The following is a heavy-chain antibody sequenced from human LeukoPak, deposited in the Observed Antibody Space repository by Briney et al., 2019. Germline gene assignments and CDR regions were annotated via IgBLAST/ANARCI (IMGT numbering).Heavy chain of an antibody. J-gene: IGHJ4*02. Sequence: ASVKVSRKASGGTFISHAISWVRQAPGQGLEWMGGIIPIFGTANYAQKFQGRVTITADESTSTAYMELSSLRSEDTAVYYCAREPGAAAGIYSWGQGTLVTVSS. V-gene: IGHV1-69*13. CDR2: IIPIFGTA. CDR1: GGTFISHA. CDR3: AREPGAAAGIYS. D-gene: IGHD6-13*01.